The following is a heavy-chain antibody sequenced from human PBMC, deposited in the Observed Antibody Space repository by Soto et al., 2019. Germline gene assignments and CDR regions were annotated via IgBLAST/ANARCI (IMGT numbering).Heavy chain of an antibody. CDR3: ARNYDFWSGANYYYMDV. J-gene: IGHJ6*03. Sequence: ASVKVSCKASGYTFTSYGISWVRQAPGQGLKWMGWISAYNGNTNYAQKLQGRVTMTTDTSTSTAYMELRSLRSDDTAVYYCARNYDFWSGANYYYMDVWGKGTTVTVSS. D-gene: IGHD3-3*01. CDR2: ISAYNGNT. CDR1: GYTFTSYG. V-gene: IGHV1-18*01.